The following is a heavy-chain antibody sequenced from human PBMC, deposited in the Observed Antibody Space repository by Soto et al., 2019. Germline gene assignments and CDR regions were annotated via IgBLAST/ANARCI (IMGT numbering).Heavy chain of an antibody. V-gene: IGHV5-51*03. CDR2: IYPGDSDV. CDR3: AGTDYGSGTFDS. D-gene: IGHD3-10*01. CDR1: GYDFSAYW. Sequence: DVQLVQSGAEVKKPGESLRISCKGSGYDFSAYWINWVRQMPGKGLEWMGTIYPGDSDVRYSPSFQSQVTISVDKSISIACLQWSSLKAADTAIYYCAGTDYGSGTFDSWGQGTLVTVSS. J-gene: IGHJ4*02.